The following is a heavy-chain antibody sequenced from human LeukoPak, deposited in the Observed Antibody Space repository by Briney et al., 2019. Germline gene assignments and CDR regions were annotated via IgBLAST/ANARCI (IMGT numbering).Heavy chain of an antibody. D-gene: IGHD6-13*01. V-gene: IGHV4-59*01. J-gene: IGHJ6*02. Sequence: SETLSLTCTVSGGSISSYYWSWIRQPPGKGLEWIGYIYYSGSANYNPSLKSRVTISVDTSKNQFSLKLSSVTAADTAVYYCARALNRQLASILYYYYYGMDVWGQGTTVTVSS. CDR3: ARALNRQLASILYYYYYGMDV. CDR1: GGSISSYY. CDR2: IYYSGSA.